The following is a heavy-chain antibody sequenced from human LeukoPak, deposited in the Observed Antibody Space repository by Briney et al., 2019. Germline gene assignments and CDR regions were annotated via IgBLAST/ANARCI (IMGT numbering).Heavy chain of an antibody. D-gene: IGHD1-26*01. J-gene: IGHJ4*02. CDR1: GFTFSSYA. CDR2: ISSSGGST. CDR3: ARAFGAENFDY. Sequence: GGSLRLSCAASGFTFSSYAMHWVRQAPGKGLEYVSAISSSGGSTFYAYSVKARFTIYRDNTKNTLYLQMGSLRSEDMAVYYCARAFGAENFDYWGQGTLVTVSS. V-gene: IGHV3-64*01.